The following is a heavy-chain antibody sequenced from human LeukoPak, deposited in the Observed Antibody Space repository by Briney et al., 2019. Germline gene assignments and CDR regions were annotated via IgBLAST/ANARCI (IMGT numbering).Heavy chain of an antibody. CDR3: ARDLDTTSALYDAFDI. V-gene: IGHV3-21*01. Sequence: GGSLRLSCAASGFTFSSYSMNWVRQAPGKGLEWVSSISSSSSYIYYADSVKGRFTISRDNAKNSLYLQVNSLRAEDTAVYYCARDLDTTSALYDAFDIWGQGTMVTVSS. CDR1: GFTFSSYS. D-gene: IGHD2-2*01. CDR2: ISSSSSYI. J-gene: IGHJ3*02.